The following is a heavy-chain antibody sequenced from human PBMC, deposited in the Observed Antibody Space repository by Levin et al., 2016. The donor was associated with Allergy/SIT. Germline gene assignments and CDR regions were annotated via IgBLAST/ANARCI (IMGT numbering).Heavy chain of an antibody. J-gene: IGHJ4*02. CDR1: GFSLSTSGVG. V-gene: IGHV2-5*02. Sequence: SGPTLVKPTQTLTLTCTFSGFSLSTSGVGVGWIRQPPGKALEWLALIYWDDDKRYSPSLKSRLTITKDTSKNQVVLTMTNMDPVDTATYYCARSHKDVDTASPLPFDYWGQGTLVTVSS. D-gene: IGHD5-18*01. CDR2: IYWDDDK. CDR3: ARSHKDVDTASPLPFDY.